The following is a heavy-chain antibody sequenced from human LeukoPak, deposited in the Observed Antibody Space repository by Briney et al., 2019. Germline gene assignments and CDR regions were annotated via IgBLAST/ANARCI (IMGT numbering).Heavy chain of an antibody. CDR1: GGSISSYY. J-gene: IGHJ6*03. V-gene: IGHV3-53*01. CDR3: ARKSVASSYYYYMDV. D-gene: IGHD2-15*01. Sequence: ETLSLTCTVSGGSISSYYWNWVRQAPGKGLERVSVIYSGGSTYYADSVKGRFTISRDNSKNKLYLQLNSLTAEDTAVYYCARKSVASSYYYYMDVWGKGTTVTVSS. CDR2: IYSGGST.